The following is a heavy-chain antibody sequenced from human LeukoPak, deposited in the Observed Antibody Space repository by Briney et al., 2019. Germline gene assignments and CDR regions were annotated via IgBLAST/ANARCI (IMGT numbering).Heavy chain of an antibody. J-gene: IGHJ6*03. CDR3: ARNETTGLQRTPYYHSYVDV. V-gene: IGHV4-39*01. CDR2: IYYSGST. CDR1: GGSITNNAYY. D-gene: IGHD4-11*01. Sequence: SETLSLTCTVSGGSITNNAYYWAWLRQPPGKGLEWYGSIYYSGSTHYNPSLKSRLTISVDTSKNQFSLKLSSVTAADTAVYYCARNETTGLQRTPYYHSYVDVWGKGTTVTVSS.